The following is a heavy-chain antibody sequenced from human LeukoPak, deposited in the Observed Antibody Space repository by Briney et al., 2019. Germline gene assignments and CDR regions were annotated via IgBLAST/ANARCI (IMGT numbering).Heavy chain of an antibody. CDR1: GFTFSTYS. D-gene: IGHD5-12*01. Sequence: PGGSLRLSCAASGFTFSTYSMSWARQAPRKGLEWVLVIYPNGGTTYYADSVKGRFTISRDNSKNTLYLQMYSLRAEDTAVYYCAKDQRPDTGYDIDSWGQGTLVTVSS. J-gene: IGHJ4*02. V-gene: IGHV3-23*01. CDR3: AKDQRPDTGYDIDS. CDR2: IYPNGGTT.